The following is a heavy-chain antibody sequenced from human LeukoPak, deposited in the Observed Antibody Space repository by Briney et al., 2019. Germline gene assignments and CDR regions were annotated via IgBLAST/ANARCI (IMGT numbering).Heavy chain of an antibody. Sequence: ASVKVSCKASAYTFTSYGVTWVRQAPGQGLEWMGWISAYNGNTNYAQKLQGRVTMTTDTSTSTAYMELRSLRSDDTAVYYCARVSDSGGYYSLYDNWFDPWGQGTLVTVSS. CDR3: ARVSDSGGYYSLYDNWFDP. J-gene: IGHJ5*02. D-gene: IGHD3-22*01. V-gene: IGHV1-18*01. CDR2: ISAYNGNT. CDR1: AYTFTSYG.